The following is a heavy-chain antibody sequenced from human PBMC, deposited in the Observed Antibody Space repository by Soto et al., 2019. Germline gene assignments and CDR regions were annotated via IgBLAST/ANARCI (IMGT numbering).Heavy chain of an antibody. CDR1: GGSFSGYY. D-gene: IGHD3-16*01. V-gene: IGHV4-34*01. CDR3: ARGSITFGGVTAR. Sequence: SETLSLTCAVYGGSFSGYYWNWVRQPPGKGLEWIGEINHSGSTNYSPSLKSRVTISVDTSKNQFSLKMRSVTAADTAVYYCARGSITFGGVTARWGQGTQVTVSS. J-gene: IGHJ4*02. CDR2: INHSGST.